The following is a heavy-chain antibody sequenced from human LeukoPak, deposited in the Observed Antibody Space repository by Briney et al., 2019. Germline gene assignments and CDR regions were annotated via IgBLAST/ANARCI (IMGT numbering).Heavy chain of an antibody. J-gene: IGHJ4*02. CDR1: GGSFSGSY. CDR3: ARGYGSGSYWAH. CDR2: INRGGTT. Sequence: NSSETLSLTCTVYGGSFSGSYWGWIRQPPGKGLEWIGEINRGGTTNYNPSLKSRVTMSLDTSKNQFSLRLNSVTAADTAVYYCARGYGSGSYWAHWGQGTLVTVSS. D-gene: IGHD3-10*01. V-gene: IGHV4-34*01.